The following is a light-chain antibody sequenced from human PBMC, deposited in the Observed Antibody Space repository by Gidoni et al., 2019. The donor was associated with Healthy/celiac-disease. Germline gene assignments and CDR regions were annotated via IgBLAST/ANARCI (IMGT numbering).Light chain of an antibody. CDR1: QTISSW. CDR3: QQYNTDPYT. Sequence: DIQMTQSPSILSDSVGDRVTIPCRASQTISSWLSWYQQKPGKSPKLLISQASSLESGVPSRFSGSGSGTEFTLTISSMQTDDFATYYCQQYNTDPYTFGQGTKLEIK. CDR2: QAS. V-gene: IGKV1-5*03. J-gene: IGKJ2*01.